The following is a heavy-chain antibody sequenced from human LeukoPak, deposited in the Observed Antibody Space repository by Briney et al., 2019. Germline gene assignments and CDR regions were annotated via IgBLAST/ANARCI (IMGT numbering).Heavy chain of an antibody. D-gene: IGHD3-22*01. V-gene: IGHV4-38-2*01. CDR3: ARLTPTCYYDSSGYSSSDDY. Sequence: SETLSLTCAVSGYSISSGYFWGWIRQPPGKGLEWIGSIYHSGSTYYNPSLKSRVTISADTSKNQFSLKLSSVTAADTAVYYCARLTPTCYYDSSGYSSSDDYWGQGTLVTVSS. J-gene: IGHJ4*02. CDR2: IYHSGST. CDR1: GYSISSGYF.